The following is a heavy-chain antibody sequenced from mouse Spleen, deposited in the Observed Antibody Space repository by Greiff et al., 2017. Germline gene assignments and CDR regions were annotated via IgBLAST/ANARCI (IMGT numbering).Heavy chain of an antibody. CDR1: GFSLTSYG. CDR3: ARHGAILYDYVYYFDY. D-gene: IGHD2-4*01. J-gene: IGHJ2*01. CDR2: IWSDGST. Sequence: VKLVESGPGLVAPSQSLSITCTVSGFSLTSYGVHWVRQPPGKGLEWLVVIWSDGSTTYNSALKSRLSISKDNSKSQVFLKMNSLQTDDTAMYYCARHGAILYDYVYYFDYWGQGTTLTVSS. V-gene: IGHV2-6-1*01.